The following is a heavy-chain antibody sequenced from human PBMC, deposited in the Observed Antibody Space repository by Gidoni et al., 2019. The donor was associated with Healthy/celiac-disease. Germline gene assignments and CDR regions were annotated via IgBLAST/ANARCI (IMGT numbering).Heavy chain of an antibody. CDR2: INPSGGRT. CDR3: ARDVRVLGYYYYGMDV. CDR1: GYTFTRYY. V-gene: IGHV1-46*03. Sequence: QVQLVQSGAEVKKPGASVKVSCKASGYTFTRYYMHWVRQATGQGLEWMGIINPSGGRTSYEQKFKGRGTMTRDTSTSTVYMELSSLRSEETAVYYCARDVRVLGYYYYGMDVWGQGTTVTVSS. J-gene: IGHJ6*02. D-gene: IGHD6-6*01.